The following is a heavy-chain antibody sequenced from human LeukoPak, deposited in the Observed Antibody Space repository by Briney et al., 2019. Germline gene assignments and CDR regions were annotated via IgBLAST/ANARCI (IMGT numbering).Heavy chain of an antibody. Sequence: GGSLTLSCAASGFTFSSYSMNWVRQAPGKGLEWVSSISSSSSYIYYADSVKGRFTISRDNAKNSLYLQMNSLRAEDTAVYYCARDNDVADFDYWGQGTLVTVSS. V-gene: IGHV3-21*01. CDR1: GFTFSSYS. CDR3: ARDNDVADFDY. D-gene: IGHD2-8*01. CDR2: ISSSSSYI. J-gene: IGHJ4*02.